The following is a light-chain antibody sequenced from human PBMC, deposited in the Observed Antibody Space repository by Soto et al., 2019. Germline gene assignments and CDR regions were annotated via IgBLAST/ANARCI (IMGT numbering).Light chain of an antibody. J-gene: IGKJ2*02. Sequence: DIQMTQSPSSLSASVGDRVTITCRASQSICTYLNWYQQKVGKAPKLLIYAASSLQRGVPSRFSGSGSGTDFTLTISSLQPEDFATYYCQQSYSTPRTFGQGTKLEIK. CDR3: QQSYSTPRT. V-gene: IGKV1-39*01. CDR2: AAS. CDR1: QSICTY.